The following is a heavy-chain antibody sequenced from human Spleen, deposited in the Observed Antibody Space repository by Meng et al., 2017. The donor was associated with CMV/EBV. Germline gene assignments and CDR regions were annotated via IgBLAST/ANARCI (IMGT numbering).Heavy chain of an antibody. V-gene: IGHV1-18*04. J-gene: IGHJ6*02. CDR2: ISVYNGNT. Sequence: ASVKVSCKASGYTLSNYYTHWVRQAPGQGLEWMGWISVYNGNTNYAQKVQGRVTMTRDTSTSTVYMELSSLRSEDTAVYYCASSMITIFGVVINSLGYYYYGMDVWGQGTTVTVSS. D-gene: IGHD3-3*01. CDR1: GYTLSNYY. CDR3: ASSMITIFGVVINSLGYYYYGMDV.